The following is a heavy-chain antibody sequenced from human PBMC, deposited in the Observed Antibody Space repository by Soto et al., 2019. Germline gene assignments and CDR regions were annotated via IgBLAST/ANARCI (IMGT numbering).Heavy chain of an antibody. CDR3: ARVPPRRCEQNLFAL. Sequence: ASVKVSCKASGYTFTSYGISWVRQAPGQGLEWMGWISAYNGNTNYAQKLQGRVTMTTDTSTSTAYMELRSLRSDDTAVYYCARVPPRRCEQNLFALWGRGSLVTGSS. V-gene: IGHV1-18*01. CDR1: GYTFTSYG. J-gene: IGHJ4*02. CDR2: ISAYNGNT. D-gene: IGHD2-21*01.